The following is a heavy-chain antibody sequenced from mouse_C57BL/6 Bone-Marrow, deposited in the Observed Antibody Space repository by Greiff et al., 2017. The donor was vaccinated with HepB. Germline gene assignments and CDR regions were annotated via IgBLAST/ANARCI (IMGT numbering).Heavy chain of an antibody. CDR3: ARPDYDYDGYYLDY. Sequence: QVQLQQPGAELVKPGASVKMSCKASGYTFTSYWITWVKQRPGQGLEWIGDIYPGSGSTNYNEKFKSKATLTVDTSSSTAYMQLSSLTSEDSAVYYCARPDYDYDGYYLDYWGQGTTLTVSS. J-gene: IGHJ2*01. V-gene: IGHV1-55*01. CDR1: GYTFTSYW. CDR2: IYPGSGST. D-gene: IGHD2-4*01.